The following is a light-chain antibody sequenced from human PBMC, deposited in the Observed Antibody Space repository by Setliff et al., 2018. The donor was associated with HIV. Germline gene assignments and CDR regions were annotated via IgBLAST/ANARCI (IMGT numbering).Light chain of an antibody. CDR1: SSDVGGYNL. V-gene: IGLV2-23*02. CDR3: CSYAGDSTYV. CDR2: EVS. J-gene: IGLJ1*01. Sequence: QSALSQPAPVSGSPGQSITISCTGTSSDVGGYNLVSWYQQHPGKAPKLRIYEVSRRPSGVSNRFSGSKSGNTASLTISGLQAEDEADYYCCSYAGDSTYVFGPGTKVTVL.